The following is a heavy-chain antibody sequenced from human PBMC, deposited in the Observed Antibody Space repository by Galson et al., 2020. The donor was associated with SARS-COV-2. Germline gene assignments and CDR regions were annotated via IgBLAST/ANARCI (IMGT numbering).Heavy chain of an antibody. D-gene: IGHD3-16*01. Sequence: GGSLRLSCSASGFSFNNYGMHWVRQAPGKGLEWVAGISYEGSNKYYTDSVKGRFTISRDTSKNTMYLQMNNLRAEDTAVYYCAKRGLVFMLDGRNNYMDVWGKGTTVTVSS. CDR3: AKRGLVFMLDGRNNYMDV. CDR2: ISYEGSNK. CDR1: GFSFNNYG. V-gene: IGHV3-30*18. J-gene: IGHJ6*03.